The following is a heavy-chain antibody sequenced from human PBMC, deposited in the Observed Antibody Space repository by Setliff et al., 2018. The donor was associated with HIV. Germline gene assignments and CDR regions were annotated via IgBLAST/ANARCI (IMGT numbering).Heavy chain of an antibody. CDR1: DSAMDSYY. Sequence: PSETLSLTCTVSDSAMDSYYWSWVRQSPGRGLEYIGYIYWTGKTDYNPSLKSRVTISLDTSGNQFSLKLSSVTAADTAVYYCARGPGELGAFDIWGQGTMVTV. V-gene: IGHV4-59*08. J-gene: IGHJ3*02. CDR2: IYWTGKT. D-gene: IGHD1-26*01. CDR3: ARGPGELGAFDI.